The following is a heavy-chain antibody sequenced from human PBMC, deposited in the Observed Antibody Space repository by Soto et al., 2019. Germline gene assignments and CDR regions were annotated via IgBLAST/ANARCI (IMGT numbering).Heavy chain of an antibody. V-gene: IGHV1-18*01. CDR1: GYTFTSYG. J-gene: IGHJ4*02. CDR3: ARDRTGFGEYRGVFDY. Sequence: ASVKVSCKASGYTFTSYGISWVRQAPGQGLEWMGWISAYNGNTNYAQKLQGRVTMTTDTSTSTAYMERRSLRSDDTAVDYCARDRTGFGEYRGVFDYWGQGTLVTVSS. CDR2: ISAYNGNT. D-gene: IGHD3-10*01.